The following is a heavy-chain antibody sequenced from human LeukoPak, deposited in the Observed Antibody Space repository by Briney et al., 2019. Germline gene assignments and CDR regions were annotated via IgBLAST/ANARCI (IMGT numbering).Heavy chain of an antibody. J-gene: IGHJ4*02. Sequence: GGSLRLSCAASGFTFSSYAMSWVRQAPGKGLEWVSVISGSGGSASYADSVKGRFTISRDNSKNTLYLQMNSLRVEDTAVYYCAKDRALVRSAYFDYWGQGTLVIVSS. CDR1: GFTFSSYA. CDR3: AKDRALVRSAYFDY. D-gene: IGHD2-21*01. V-gene: IGHV3-23*01. CDR2: ISGSGGSA.